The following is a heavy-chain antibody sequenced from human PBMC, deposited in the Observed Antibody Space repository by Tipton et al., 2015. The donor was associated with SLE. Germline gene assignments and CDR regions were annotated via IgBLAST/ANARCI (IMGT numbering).Heavy chain of an antibody. D-gene: IGHD3-22*01. CDR2: ISYSGNT. CDR3: ARAGHYYSALTWFDS. CDR1: GGSISSGGYY. Sequence: TLSLTCAVSGGSISSGGYYWNWIRQHPGKGLEWLGYISYSGNTFYNPSLKSRLTISVDPSKNQFSLNFNSVTAADTAVYYCARAGHYYSALTWFDSWGQGTLVTVSS. J-gene: IGHJ5*01. V-gene: IGHV4-31*11.